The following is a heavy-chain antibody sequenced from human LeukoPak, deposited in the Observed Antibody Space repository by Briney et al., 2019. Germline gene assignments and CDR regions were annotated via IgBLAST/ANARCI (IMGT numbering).Heavy chain of an antibody. Sequence: PSETLSLTCTVSGGSISSYYWSWIRQPAGKGLEWIGRIYSTGSTNCNPSLKSRVTMSVDTSKNQFFLRLRSVTAADTAVYYCARQIASAGTAGFDFWGQGALVTVSS. CDR2: IYSTGST. V-gene: IGHV4-4*07. D-gene: IGHD6-13*01. CDR3: ARQIASAGTAGFDF. J-gene: IGHJ4*02. CDR1: GGSISSYY.